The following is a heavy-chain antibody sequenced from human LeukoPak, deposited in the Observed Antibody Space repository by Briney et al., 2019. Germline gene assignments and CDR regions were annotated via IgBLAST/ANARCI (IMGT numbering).Heavy chain of an antibody. CDR2: IYHSGST. D-gene: IGHD4-17*01. V-gene: IGHV4-4*02. J-gene: IGHJ6*03. Sequence: SETLSLTCAVSGGSISSSNWWSWVRQPPGKGLEWIGEIYHSGSTNYNPSLKSRVTISVDKSKNQFSLKLSSVTAADTAVYYCARGRSTVPNYYYYMDVWGKGTTVTVSS. CDR1: GGSISSSNW. CDR3: ARGRSTVPNYYYYMDV.